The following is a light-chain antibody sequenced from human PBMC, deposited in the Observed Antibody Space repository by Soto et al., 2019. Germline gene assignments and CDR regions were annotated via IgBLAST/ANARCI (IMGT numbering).Light chain of an antibody. V-gene: IGLV1-47*02. CDR1: SSNIGSNY. CDR3: ATWDDDLSGFV. J-gene: IGLJ1*01. Sequence: QSARAQPPSASGTPGQRGTISCSGSSSNIGSNYVYWYQALPGTAPKLFIHSNHQRPSGVPDRFSGSKYGTSASLAISGLRSEDEADYYCATWDDDLSGFVFGSGTKVTVL. CDR2: SNH.